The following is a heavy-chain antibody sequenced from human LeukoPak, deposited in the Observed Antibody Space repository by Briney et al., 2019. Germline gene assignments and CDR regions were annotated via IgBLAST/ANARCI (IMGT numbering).Heavy chain of an antibody. CDR1: GFRFSDYW. Sequence: GGSLRLSCAASGFRFSDYWMLWVRHPPGKGLLWVARIKGDGSITDYADPVKGRFTISRDNSKNTLYLQMNSLRAEDTAVYYCAKDGAFYSSSWNFDFWGQGTLVTVSS. V-gene: IGHV3-74*01. D-gene: IGHD6-13*01. CDR2: IKGDGSIT. J-gene: IGHJ4*02. CDR3: AKDGAFYSSSWNFDF.